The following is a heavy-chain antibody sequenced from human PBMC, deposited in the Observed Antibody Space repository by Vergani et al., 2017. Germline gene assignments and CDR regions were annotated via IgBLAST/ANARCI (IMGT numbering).Heavy chain of an antibody. CDR2: ISSSSTTI. V-gene: IGHV3-48*01. J-gene: IGHJ5*02. CDR1: GFTFSSYS. CDR3: ARGTPCYQGGDRRFDP. D-gene: IGHD5-12*01. Sequence: VQLVESGGGVVQPGGSLRLSCAASGFTFSSYSMSWVRQAPGKGLEWVSFISSSSTTISDADSVKGRFTISRDNGEYSLYLQMNSLRAEDTAVYFCARGTPCYQGGDRRFDPWGQGTLVTVSS.